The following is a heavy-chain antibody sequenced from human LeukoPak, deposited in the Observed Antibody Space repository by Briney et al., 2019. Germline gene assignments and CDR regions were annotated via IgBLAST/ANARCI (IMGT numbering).Heavy chain of an antibody. J-gene: IGHJ4*02. Sequence: ASVKVSCKASGYTFTSYDINWVRQATGQGLEWMGWMNPDSGNPGYAQRFQGRVTMTRNTSISTAYMELSSLRSEDTAVYYCARDGPNTALIDDWGQGTLVTVSS. D-gene: IGHD2/OR15-2a*01. CDR1: GYTFTSYD. V-gene: IGHV1-8*01. CDR3: ARDGPNTALIDD. CDR2: MNPDSGNP.